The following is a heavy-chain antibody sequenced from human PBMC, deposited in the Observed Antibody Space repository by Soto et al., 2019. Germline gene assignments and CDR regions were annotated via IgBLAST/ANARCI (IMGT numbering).Heavy chain of an antibody. CDR1: GFTFSNYW. CDR2: TKHDGSEK. D-gene: IGHD2-2*03. J-gene: IGHJ3*02. V-gene: IGHV3-7*01. CDR3: ARRMDRTFVFAFDI. Sequence: GGSLRLSCVASGFTFSNYWMTWVRQAPGKGLEWVAHTKHDGSEKYYVGSVKGRFTISRDNAKNSLYLQMNSLRAEDTAVYFCARRMDRTFVFAFDIWGRGTLVTVSS.